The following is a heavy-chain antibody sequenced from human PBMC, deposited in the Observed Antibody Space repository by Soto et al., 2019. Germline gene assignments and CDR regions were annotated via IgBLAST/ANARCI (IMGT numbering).Heavy chain of an antibody. Sequence: PSETLSLTCTVSGGSVSSYYWSWIRQPPGKGLEWIGYIYYSGSTHYNPSLKSRVTISVDTSKNQFSLKLSSVTAADTAVYYCASNTYTYGDSNFWGQGTTVTVSS. J-gene: IGHJ6*02. CDR1: GGSVSSYY. D-gene: IGHD4-17*01. V-gene: IGHV4-59*02. CDR3: ASNTYTYGDSNF. CDR2: IYYSGST.